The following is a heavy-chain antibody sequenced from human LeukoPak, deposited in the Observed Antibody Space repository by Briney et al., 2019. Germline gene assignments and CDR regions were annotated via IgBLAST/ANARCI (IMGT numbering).Heavy chain of an antibody. V-gene: IGHV3-23*01. D-gene: IGHD6-19*01. CDR3: TKEPRESTVAGPFDY. CDR2: ISGGADAT. Sequence: GGSLRLSCAASGLTFSSYVMSWVRQAPGKGLERVSAISGGADATYYADSVRGRFTISRDNFKNTLYLQMNSLRADDTAVYYCTKEPRESTVAGPFDYWGQGTLVTVSS. J-gene: IGHJ4*02. CDR1: GLTFSSYV.